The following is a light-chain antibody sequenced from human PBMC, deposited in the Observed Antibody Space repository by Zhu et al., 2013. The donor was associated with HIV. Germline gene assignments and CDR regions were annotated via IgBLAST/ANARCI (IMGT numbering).Light chain of an antibody. J-gene: IGKJ4*01. CDR3: QQYNIYSLT. V-gene: IGKV1-9*01. CDR1: QDIGKY. Sequence: DIQLTQSPSFLSASVGDRVTITCRASQDIGKYLAWYQQKPGKAPTLLVYAASTTADEVPSRFSGRGSGTEFTLTISSLQPDDFATYYCQQYNIYSLTFGGGTKVEVK. CDR2: AAS.